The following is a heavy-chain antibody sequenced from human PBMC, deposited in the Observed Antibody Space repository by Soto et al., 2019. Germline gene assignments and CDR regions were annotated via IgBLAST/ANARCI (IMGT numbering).Heavy chain of an antibody. D-gene: IGHD6-19*01. CDR2: ISGSGGST. J-gene: IGHJ6*03. V-gene: IGHV3-23*01. Sequence: EVQLLESGGGLVQPGGSLRLSCAASGFTFSSYAMSWVRQAPGKGLEWVSAISGSGGSTYYADSVKGRFTISRDNSKNTLYLQMNSLRAEDTAVYYCAKGASGGADYYYYRDVWGKGTTVTVSS. CDR1: GFTFSSYA. CDR3: AKGASGGADYYYYRDV.